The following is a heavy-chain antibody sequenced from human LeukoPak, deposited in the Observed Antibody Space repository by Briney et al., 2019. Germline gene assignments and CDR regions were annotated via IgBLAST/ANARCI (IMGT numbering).Heavy chain of an antibody. CDR1: GFTVSSNY. CDR3: ARESRDYDYVWGSYRRYFDY. D-gene: IGHD3-16*02. Sequence: QSGGSLRLSCAASGFTVSSNYMSWVRQAPGKGLEWVSVIYSGGSTYYADSVKGRFTISRHNSKNTLYLQMNSLRAEDTAVYYCARESRDYDYVWGSYRRYFDYWGQGTLVTVSS. V-gene: IGHV3-53*04. J-gene: IGHJ4*02. CDR2: IYSGGST.